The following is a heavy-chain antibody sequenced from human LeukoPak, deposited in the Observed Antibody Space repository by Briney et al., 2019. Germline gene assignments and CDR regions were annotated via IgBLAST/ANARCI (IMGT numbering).Heavy chain of an antibody. V-gene: IGHV1-46*01. Sequence: ASVKVSCKASGYTFTSYYMHWVRQAPGQGLEWMGIINPSGGSTSYAQKFQGRVTMTTDTSTSTAYMELRSLRSDDTAVYYCARDPAVSGTYYYDSGSLREPKYSDCWGQGTQVTVSS. CDR2: INPSGGST. CDR3: ARDPAVSGTYYYDSGSLREPKYSDC. J-gene: IGHJ4*02. CDR1: GYTFTSYY. D-gene: IGHD3-10*01.